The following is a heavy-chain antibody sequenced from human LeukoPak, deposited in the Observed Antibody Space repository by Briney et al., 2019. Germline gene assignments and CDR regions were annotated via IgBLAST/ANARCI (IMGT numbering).Heavy chain of an antibody. D-gene: IGHD3-22*01. Sequence: ASVKVSCKASGYTFTGYYMHWVRQAPGQGLEWMGWINPNSGGTNYAQKFQGRVTMTRDTSISTAYMELSRLRSDDTAVYYCARLASLYDSSGCYWGDYWGQGTLVTVSS. V-gene: IGHV1-2*02. J-gene: IGHJ4*02. CDR1: GYTFTGYY. CDR3: ARLASLYDSSGCYWGDY. CDR2: INPNSGGT.